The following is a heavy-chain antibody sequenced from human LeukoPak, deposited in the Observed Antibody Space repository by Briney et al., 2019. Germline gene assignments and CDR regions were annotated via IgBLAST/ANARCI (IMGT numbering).Heavy chain of an antibody. CDR2: ISGDGGSA. CDR1: GFTFDDYA. V-gene: IGHV3-43*02. Sequence: GGSLRLSCAASGFTFDDYAMHWVRQAPGKGVEWVSLISGDGGSAYYADSVKGRFTISRDNNKNSLYLQMNSLRTEETAFYYCAKDEVYSGYDIVIDYWGQGTLVTVSS. CDR3: AKDEVYSGYDIVIDY. J-gene: IGHJ4*02. D-gene: IGHD5-12*01.